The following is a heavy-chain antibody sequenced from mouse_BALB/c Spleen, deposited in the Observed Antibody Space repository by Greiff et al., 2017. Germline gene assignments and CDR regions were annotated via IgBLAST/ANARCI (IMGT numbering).Heavy chain of an antibody. D-gene: IGHD2-12*01. CDR3: VRQRAYDGEFDY. J-gene: IGHJ2*01. Sequence: EVQGVESGGGLVQPKGSLKLSCAASGFTFNTYAMNWVRQAPGKGLEWVARIRSKSNNYATYYADSVKDRFTISRDDSQSMLYLQMNNLKTEDTAMYYCVRQRAYDGEFDYWGQGTTLTVSS. CDR1: GFTFNTYA. CDR2: IRSKSNNYAT. V-gene: IGHV10-1*02.